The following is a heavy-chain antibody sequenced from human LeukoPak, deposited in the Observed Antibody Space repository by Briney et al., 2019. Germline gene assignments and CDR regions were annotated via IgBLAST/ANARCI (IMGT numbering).Heavy chain of an antibody. CDR3: AREPPDYCSSTSCYGY. J-gene: IGHJ4*02. CDR1: GFTFSSYW. Sequence: GGSLRLSCAASGFTFSSYWMSWVRQAPGKGLEWVANIKKDGSEKYYVDSVKGRFTISRDNAKNSLYLQMNSLRAEDTAVYYCAREPPDYCSSTSCYGYWGQGTLVTVSS. V-gene: IGHV3-7*01. CDR2: IKKDGSEK. D-gene: IGHD2-2*01.